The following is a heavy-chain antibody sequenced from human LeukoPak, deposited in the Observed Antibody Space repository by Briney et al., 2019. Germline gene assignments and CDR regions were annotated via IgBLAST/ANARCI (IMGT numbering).Heavy chain of an antibody. V-gene: IGHV3-23*01. CDR2: ISGSGGST. CDR1: GFTFSSYA. Sequence: GGSLRLSCAASGFTFSSYAMSWVRQAPGKGLGWVSAISGSGGSTYYADSVKGRFTISRDNSKNTLYLQMNSLRAEDTAVYYCAKDPSMRYCSSTSCYPEDWGQGTLVTVSS. CDR3: AKDPSMRYCSSTSCYPED. D-gene: IGHD2-2*01. J-gene: IGHJ4*02.